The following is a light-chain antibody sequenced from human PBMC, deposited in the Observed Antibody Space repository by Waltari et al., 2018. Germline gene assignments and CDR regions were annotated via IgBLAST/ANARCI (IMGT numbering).Light chain of an antibody. V-gene: IGLV2-8*01. CDR2: EVT. J-gene: IGLJ1*01. CDR1: SSDVGGYNY. CDR3: SSYAGSDTWRYV. Sequence: QSALTQPPSASGSPGQSVTISCTGTSSDVGGYNYVSWFQHHPGKAPKLMIYEVTRRPSGVPERLSGSKSGHTASLTVSGLQAEDEADYYCSSYAGSDTWRYVFGTGTKVTVL.